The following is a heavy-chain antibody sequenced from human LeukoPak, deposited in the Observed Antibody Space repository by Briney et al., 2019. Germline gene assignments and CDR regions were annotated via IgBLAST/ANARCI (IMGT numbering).Heavy chain of an antibody. CDR3: ARAGGYASSWAY. D-gene: IGHD5-12*01. J-gene: IGHJ4*02. CDR1: GFTFSSYA. V-gene: IGHV3-23*01. CDR2: ISGSGGST. Sequence: GGSLRLSCAASGFTFSSYAMSWVRQAPGKGLEWVSAISGSGGSTYYADSVKGRFTISRDNAKNSLDLQMNSLRAEDTAVYYCARAGGYASSWAYWGQGTLVTVSS.